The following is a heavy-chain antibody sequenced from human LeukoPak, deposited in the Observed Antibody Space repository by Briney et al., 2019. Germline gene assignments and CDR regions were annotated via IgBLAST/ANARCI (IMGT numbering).Heavy chain of an antibody. J-gene: IGHJ4*02. V-gene: IGHV3-7*03. CDR3: ARDHSEPGVIFDY. CDR1: GFTFSNAW. D-gene: IGHD1-14*01. Sequence: GGSLRLSCAASGFTFSNAWMSWVRQAPGKGLEWVASINEDGSEKYYVDSVKGRFTISRDNAKNSLYLQMNSLRAEDTAVYYCARDHSEPGVIFDYWGQGTLVTVSS. CDR2: INEDGSEK.